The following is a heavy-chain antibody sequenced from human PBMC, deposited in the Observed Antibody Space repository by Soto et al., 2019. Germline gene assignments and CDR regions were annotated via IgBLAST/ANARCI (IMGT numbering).Heavy chain of an antibody. V-gene: IGHV4-34*01. Sequence: QVQLQQWGAGLLKPSETLSLTCAVYGGSFSGYYWSWIRQPPGKGLEWIGEINHSGSTNYHPSLNSRVTISVDTPKIQCYRKLSSVTAAGTAVYYCARVGGLGRWLQPWDYWGQGTLVTVSS. J-gene: IGHJ4*02. D-gene: IGHD5-12*01. CDR2: INHSGST. CDR1: GGSFSGYY. CDR3: ARVGGLGRWLQPWDY.